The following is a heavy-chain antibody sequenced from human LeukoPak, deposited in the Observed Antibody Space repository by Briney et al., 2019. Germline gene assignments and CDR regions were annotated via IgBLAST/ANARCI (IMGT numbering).Heavy chain of an antibody. Sequence: GGSLRLSCVASGFTFSRYDMHWVRQAPGKGLEWLAFVRFDGRETFYADSVNGRFTISRDNSKNTLYLQMNSLRAEDTAVYFCAKSRSGSANWALQIFDNWGQGTLVTVSS. D-gene: IGHD1-1*01. CDR1: GFTFSRYD. V-gene: IGHV3-30*02. CDR2: VRFDGRET. J-gene: IGHJ4*02. CDR3: AKSRSGSANWALQIFDN.